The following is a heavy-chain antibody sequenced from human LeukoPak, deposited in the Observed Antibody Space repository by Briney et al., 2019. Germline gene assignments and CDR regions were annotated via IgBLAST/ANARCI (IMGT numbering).Heavy chain of an antibody. CDR2: IWYDGSNK. J-gene: IGHJ4*02. CDR3: ARDGSRGWYWVDY. D-gene: IGHD6-19*01. Sequence: PGGSLRLSCAASGFTFSSYGMHWVRQAPGKGLEWVAVIWYDGSNKYYADSVKGRFTISRDNSKNTLYLQMNSLRAEDTAVYYCARDGSRGWYWVDYWGQGTLVTVSS. CDR1: GFTFSSYG. V-gene: IGHV3-33*01.